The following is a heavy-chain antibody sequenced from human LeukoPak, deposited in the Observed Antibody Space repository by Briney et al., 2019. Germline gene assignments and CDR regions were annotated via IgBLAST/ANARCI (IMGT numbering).Heavy chain of an antibody. CDR3: AKAGTGSYFDY. Sequence: GGSLRLSCAASGFPFSAYWVHWVRQAPGKGLEWVSAISVSGGTIYYADSVKGRFTISRDNSKNTLYLQMNSLRAEDTAVYYCAKAGTGSYFDYWGQGTLVTVSS. CDR2: ISVSGGTI. D-gene: IGHD3/OR15-3a*01. CDR1: GFPFSAYW. V-gene: IGHV3-23*01. J-gene: IGHJ4*02.